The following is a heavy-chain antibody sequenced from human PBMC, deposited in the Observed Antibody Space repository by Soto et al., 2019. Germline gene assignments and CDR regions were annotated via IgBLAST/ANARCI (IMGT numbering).Heavy chain of an antibody. V-gene: IGHV3-23*01. Sequence: EVQLLESGGGLVQPGGSLRLSCAASGFTFSTYVMSWVRQAPGKGLEWVSAISGSGAGPYYADSVKGRFTISRDNSKNTLYLQMNSLRDDDTAVYYCANGSASTRPYYFDYWGQGPLVSVSS. CDR2: ISGSGAGP. J-gene: IGHJ4*02. D-gene: IGHD6-25*01. CDR3: ANGSASTRPYYFDY. CDR1: GFTFSTYV.